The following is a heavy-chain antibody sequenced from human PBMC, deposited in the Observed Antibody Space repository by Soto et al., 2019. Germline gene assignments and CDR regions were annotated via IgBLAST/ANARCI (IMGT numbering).Heavy chain of an antibody. CDR3: ARHTPAISISDH. CDR1: GGSFSGYY. Sequence: PSETLSLTCAVYGGSFSGYYWSWIRQPPGKGLEWIGEFSHSGSTKYNPSLDSRVTISVDTSKNQFSLKLSSVTAADTAVYYCARHTPAISISDHWGQGTLVTVSS. J-gene: IGHJ4*02. D-gene: IGHD2-15*01. V-gene: IGHV4-34*01. CDR2: FSHSGST.